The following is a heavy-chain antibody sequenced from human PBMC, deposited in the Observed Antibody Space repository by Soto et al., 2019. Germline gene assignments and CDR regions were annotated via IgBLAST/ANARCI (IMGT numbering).Heavy chain of an antibody. CDR3: ARVPTSGYYDILTGYHDAFDI. D-gene: IGHD3-9*01. CDR2: IWSDGNNK. V-gene: IGHV3-33*01. Sequence: GGSLILSCAASGFTFSNYGMHWVRQAPGKGLEWVAVIWSDGNNKYYADSVKGRFTISRDNSKNTLYLHMNSLRAEDTAVYYCARVPTSGYYDILTGYHDAFDIWGQGTMVTVSS. J-gene: IGHJ3*02. CDR1: GFTFSNYG.